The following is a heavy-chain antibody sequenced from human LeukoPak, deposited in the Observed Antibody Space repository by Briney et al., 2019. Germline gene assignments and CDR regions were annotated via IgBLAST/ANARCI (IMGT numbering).Heavy chain of an antibody. CDR1: GGSISSYY. J-gene: IGHJ3*02. CDR2: IYTSGST. Sequence: KPSETLSLTCTVSGGSISSYYWSWIRQPAGKGLEWIGRIYTSGSTNYNPSLKSRVTMSVDTSKNQFSLKLSSVTAADTAVYYCARVAQKGYYDSSDDAFDIWGQGTMVTVSS. V-gene: IGHV4-4*07. D-gene: IGHD3-22*01. CDR3: ARVAQKGYYDSSDDAFDI.